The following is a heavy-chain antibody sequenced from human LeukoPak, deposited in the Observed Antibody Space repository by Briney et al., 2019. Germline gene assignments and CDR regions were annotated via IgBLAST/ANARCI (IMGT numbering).Heavy chain of an antibody. CDR1: AFIFNNYY. CDR3: AKEGSDYGDYPYFFDN. CDR2: ISNSGSTM. V-gene: IGHV3-11*04. J-gene: IGHJ4*02. D-gene: IGHD4-17*01. Sequence: PGGSLRLSCAASAFIFNNYYMSWIRQAPEKGLECVSYISNSGSTMFYADSVKGRFTISRDNAKNSLYLQMDSLSADDTGVYYCAKEGSDYGDYPYFFDNWGQGTLVTVSS.